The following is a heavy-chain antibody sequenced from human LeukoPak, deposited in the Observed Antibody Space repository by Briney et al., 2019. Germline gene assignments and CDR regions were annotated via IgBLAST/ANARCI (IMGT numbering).Heavy chain of an antibody. CDR3: ARVRFQGYYYYYYMDV. J-gene: IGHJ6*03. Sequence: SQTLSLTCTVSGGSISSGDYYWSWIRQPPGKGLEWIGYIYYSGSTYYNPSLKSRVTISVDTSKNQFSLKLSSVTAADTAVYYCARVRFQGYYYYYYMDVWGNGTTVTVSS. D-gene: IGHD3-3*01. V-gene: IGHV4-30-4*08. CDR2: IYYSGST. CDR1: GGSISSGDYY.